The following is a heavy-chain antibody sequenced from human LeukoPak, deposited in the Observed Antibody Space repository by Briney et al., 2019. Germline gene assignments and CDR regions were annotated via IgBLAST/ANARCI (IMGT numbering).Heavy chain of an antibody. CDR2: IHYSGST. Sequence: PSETLSLTCTASGGSISSSGYYWGWIRQPPGKGLEGIGSIHYSGSTYHNPSLKSRVTISVDTPKNQFSLKLSSVTVADTAVYYCARQSGPVDYWGQGTLVTVSS. CDR3: ARQSGPVDY. J-gene: IGHJ4*02. CDR1: GGSISSSGYY. V-gene: IGHV4-39*01.